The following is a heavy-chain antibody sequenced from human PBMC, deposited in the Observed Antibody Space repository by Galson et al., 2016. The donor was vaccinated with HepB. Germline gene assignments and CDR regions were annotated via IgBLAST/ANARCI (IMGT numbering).Heavy chain of an antibody. J-gene: IGHJ6*02. CDR3: ARLLGAAPRCYYYGMDV. CDR1: GFSLSTSGMC. CDR2: IDWDDDK. Sequence: LVKPTQTLTLSCTFAGFSLSTSGMCVSWIRQSPGKAPEWLARIDWDDDKYYSPSLETRLTISKDTSKNQVDLTMTDMDPVDTATYYCARLLGAAPRCYYYGMDVWGQGTTVTVSS. D-gene: IGHD3-16*01. V-gene: IGHV2-70*11.